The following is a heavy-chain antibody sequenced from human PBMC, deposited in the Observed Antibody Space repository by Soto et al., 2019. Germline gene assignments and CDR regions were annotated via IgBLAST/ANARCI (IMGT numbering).Heavy chain of an antibody. Sequence: SETLSLTCTVSGGSVSSGSYYWSWIRQPPGKGLEWIGYIYYSGSTNYNPSLKSRVTISVDTSKNQFSLKLSSVTAADTAVYYCARARSCSSTSCYSYYYYGMDVWGQGTTVTVSS. D-gene: IGHD2-2*02. CDR2: IYYSGST. V-gene: IGHV4-61*01. J-gene: IGHJ6*02. CDR3: ARARSCSSTSCYSYYYYGMDV. CDR1: GGSVSSGSYY.